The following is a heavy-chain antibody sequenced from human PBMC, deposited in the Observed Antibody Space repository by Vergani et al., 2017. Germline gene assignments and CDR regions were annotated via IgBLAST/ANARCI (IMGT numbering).Heavy chain of an antibody. D-gene: IGHD5-18*01. CDR1: GGSISSSSYY. CDR3: ARYSYGAGHFDY. J-gene: IGHJ4*02. Sequence: QLQLPESGPGLVKPSETLSLTCTVSGGSISSSSYYWGWIRQPPGKGLEWIGSIYYSGSTYYNPSLKSRVTISVDTSKNQFSLKLSSVTAADTAVYYCARYSYGAGHFDYWGQGTLVTVSS. CDR2: IYYSGST. V-gene: IGHV4-39*01.